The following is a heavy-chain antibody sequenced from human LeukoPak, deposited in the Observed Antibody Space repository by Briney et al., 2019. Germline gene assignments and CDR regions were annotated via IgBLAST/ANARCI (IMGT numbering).Heavy chain of an antibody. V-gene: IGHV2-5*02. CDR3: AHSAFRSRLVRFFDY. D-gene: IGHD6-19*01. J-gene: IGHJ4*02. CDR1: GFSLGTRGVS. Sequence: ESGPTLLKPTPTLTLTFTFSGFSLGTRGVSVGWIRQPPGKALEWLPLIYWDDDKRYSPSLKSRLTIAKDTPKNQVVLTMTNMDPVDTATYYCAHSAFRSRLVRFFDYWGQGTLVTVSS. CDR2: IYWDDDK.